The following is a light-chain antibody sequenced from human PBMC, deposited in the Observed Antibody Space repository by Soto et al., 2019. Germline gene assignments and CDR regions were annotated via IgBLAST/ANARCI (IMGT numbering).Light chain of an antibody. J-gene: IGKJ1*01. CDR3: QQYSNWPRT. V-gene: IGKV3-15*01. CDR1: QSVRIN. CDR2: GAS. Sequence: DIVLTQSPATLSLSPGARATLSCRASQSVRINLAWYQQKPGQSPRLLIYGASTRATGIPARFSGSASGTEFTLIISSLQSEDFAVYYCQQYSNWPRTFGQGTKVDI.